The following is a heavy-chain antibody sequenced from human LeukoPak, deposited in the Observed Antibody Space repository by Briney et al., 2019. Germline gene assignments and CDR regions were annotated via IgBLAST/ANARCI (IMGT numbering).Heavy chain of an antibody. Sequence: GGSLRLSCAASGFTFDDYAMHWVRQAPGKGLEWVSGTSWNSGSIGYADSVKGRFTTYRANAKNSLYLQMNSLRAEDTALYYCAKSGGADYYDSSGYSDFDYWGQGTLVTVSS. J-gene: IGHJ4*02. CDR3: AKSGGADYYDSSGYSDFDY. V-gene: IGHV3-9*01. CDR1: GFTFDDYA. D-gene: IGHD3-22*01. CDR2: TSWNSGSI.